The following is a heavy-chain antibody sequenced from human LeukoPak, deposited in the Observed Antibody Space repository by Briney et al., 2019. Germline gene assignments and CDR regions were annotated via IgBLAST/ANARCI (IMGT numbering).Heavy chain of an antibody. D-gene: IGHD7-27*01. CDR2: IFYSGST. CDR3: AKSLWGSDAFDI. CDR1: GGSISGYY. Sequence: SETLSLTCTVSGGSISGYYWSWIRQPPGKGLEWIGYIFYSGSTNYNPSLKSRVTISVDTSKNQVSPNLSSVTAADTAVYYCAKSLWGSDAFDIWGQGTMVTVSS. J-gene: IGHJ3*02. V-gene: IGHV4-59*08.